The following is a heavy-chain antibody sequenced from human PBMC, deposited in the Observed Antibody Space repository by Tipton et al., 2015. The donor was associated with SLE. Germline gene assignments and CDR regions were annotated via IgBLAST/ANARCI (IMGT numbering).Heavy chain of an antibody. Sequence: LRLSCAASGFTFSDYYMSWIRQAPGKGLEWVSYISSSGSTIYYADSVKGRFTISRDNAKNSLYLQMNSLRAEDTAVYYCARDLSSWYPVRVPKGFFDYWGQGTLVTVSS. CDR1: GFTFSDYY. J-gene: IGHJ4*02. D-gene: IGHD6-13*01. CDR2: ISSSGSTI. V-gene: IGHV3-11*04. CDR3: ARDLSSWYPVRVPKGFFDY.